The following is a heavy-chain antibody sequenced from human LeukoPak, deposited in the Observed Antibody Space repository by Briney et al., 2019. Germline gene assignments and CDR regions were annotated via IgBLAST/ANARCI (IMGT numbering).Heavy chain of an antibody. Sequence: GSLRLSCAASGFTFSRYWMSWVRQAPGKGLEWVANIKQDGSEKYYVDSVKGRFTISRDNAKNSLYLQMNSLRAEDTAVYYCAKDPALLWFGEFDYWGQGTLVTVSS. D-gene: IGHD3-10*01. V-gene: IGHV3-7*01. CDR2: IKQDGSEK. J-gene: IGHJ4*02. CDR3: AKDPALLWFGEFDY. CDR1: GFTFSRYW.